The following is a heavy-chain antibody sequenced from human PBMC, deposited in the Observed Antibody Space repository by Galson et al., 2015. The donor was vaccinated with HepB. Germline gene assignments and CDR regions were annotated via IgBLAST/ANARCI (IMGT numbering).Heavy chain of an antibody. V-gene: IGHV1-8*01. D-gene: IGHD3-3*01. CDR3: ARGVNYDLGRWFDP. Sequence: SVKVSCKASGYTFTSYDINWVRQATGQGLEWMGWMNPNSGNTGYAQKFQGRVTMTRNTSISTAYMELSSLRSEDTAVYYCARGVNYDLGRWFDPWGQGTLVTVSS. CDR1: GYTFTSYD. CDR2: MNPNSGNT. J-gene: IGHJ5*02.